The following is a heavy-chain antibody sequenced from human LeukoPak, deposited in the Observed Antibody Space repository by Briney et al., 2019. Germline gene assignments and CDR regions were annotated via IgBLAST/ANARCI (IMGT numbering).Heavy chain of an antibody. CDR2: IIPFFGTA. D-gene: IGHD3-10*01. CDR3: ARGPGLLWFGELLNY. Sequence: SVKVSCKASGGPFSSYAISWVGQAPGQGLEWMGRIIPFFGTANYAQKFQGRVTITTDESTSTAYMELSRLRSDDTAVYYGARGPGLLWFGELLNYWGQGTLVTVSS. CDR1: GGPFSSYA. J-gene: IGHJ4*02. V-gene: IGHV1-69*05.